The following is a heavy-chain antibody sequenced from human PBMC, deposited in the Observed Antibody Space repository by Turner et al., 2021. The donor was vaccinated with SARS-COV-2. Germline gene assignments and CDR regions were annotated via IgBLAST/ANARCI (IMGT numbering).Heavy chain of an antibody. Sequence: EVQLVESGGGLVQPGGSLRLSCPASGFLFGNYWMTWVRQAPGKGLEWVAAIKTDGSEKYYVDSVKGRFTISRDNTKNSLFLQMNSLRAEDTAVYYCTTGKTYYYDSSGYYYSVDYWGQGTLVTVSS. J-gene: IGHJ4*02. CDR3: TTGKTYYYDSSGYYYSVDY. D-gene: IGHD3-22*01. V-gene: IGHV3-7*03. CDR2: IKTDGSEK. CDR1: GFLFGNYW.